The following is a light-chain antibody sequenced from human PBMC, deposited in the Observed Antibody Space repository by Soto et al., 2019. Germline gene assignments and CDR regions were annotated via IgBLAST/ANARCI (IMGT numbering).Light chain of an antibody. CDR1: NSNIGTHT. J-gene: IGLJ1*01. V-gene: IGLV1-44*01. CDR3: AVWDDGLNGVG. Sequence: QSVLSQPPSVSGAPGQTVTISCSGSNSNIGTHTVNWYQQLPGMAPRLLIYYTSERLSGVPDRFSGSRSGTSGSLVISGLQSEDEADYYCAVWDDGLNGVGFGPGTKLTVL. CDR2: YTS.